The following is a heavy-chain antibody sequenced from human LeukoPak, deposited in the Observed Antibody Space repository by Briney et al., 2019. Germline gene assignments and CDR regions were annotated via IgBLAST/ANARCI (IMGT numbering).Heavy chain of an antibody. D-gene: IGHD1-26*01. J-gene: IGHJ4*02. CDR2: IIPIFGTA. V-gene: IGHV1-69*13. CDR3: ARGASGSYYSGDY. CDR1: GGTFSSYA. Sequence: ASVKVSCKASGGTFSSYAISWVRQPPGQGLDWMGGIIPIFGTANYAQKFQGRVTITADESTSTAYMELSSLRSEDTAVYYCARGASGSYYSGDYWGQGTLVTVSS.